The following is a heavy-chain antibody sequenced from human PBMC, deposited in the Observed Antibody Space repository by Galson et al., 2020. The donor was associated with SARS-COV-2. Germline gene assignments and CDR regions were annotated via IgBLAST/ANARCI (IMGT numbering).Heavy chain of an antibody. CDR1: GGSISSGGYY. CDR2: IYYSGST. V-gene: IGHV4-31*03. D-gene: IGHD1-1*01. CDR3: AREVDQRWSFDY. Sequence: SETLSLTCTVSGGSISSGGYYWSWIRQHPGKGLEWIGYIYYSGSTYYNPSLKSRVTISVDTSKNQFSLKLSSVTAADTAVYYCAREVDQRWSFDYWCQGTLVTVSS. J-gene: IGHJ4*02.